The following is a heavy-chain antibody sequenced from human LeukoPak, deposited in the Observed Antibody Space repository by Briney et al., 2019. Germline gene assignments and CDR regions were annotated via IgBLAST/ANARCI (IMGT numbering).Heavy chain of an antibody. CDR2: INPSVGTT. CDR1: GYTFTNYY. CDR3: ARRGIVDTSRKYYFDY. D-gene: IGHD5-18*01. J-gene: IGHJ4*02. V-gene: IGHV1-46*01. Sequence: ASVKVSCKASGYTFTNYYIHWVRQAPGQGLEWMGTINPSVGTTRSAQGRASLTRDTSTSTVYMELSTLRSEDTAVYYCARRGIVDTSRKYYFDYWGQGTLVTVSS.